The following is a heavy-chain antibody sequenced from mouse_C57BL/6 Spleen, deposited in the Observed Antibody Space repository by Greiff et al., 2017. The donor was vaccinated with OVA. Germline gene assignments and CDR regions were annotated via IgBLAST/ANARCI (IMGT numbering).Heavy chain of an antibody. J-gene: IGHJ4*01. Sequence: QVHVKQPGTELVKPGASVKLSCKASGYTFTSYWMHWVKQRPGQGLEWIGNINPSNGGTNYNEKFKSKATLTVDKSSSTAYMQLSSLTSEDSAVYYCARERAYYYGSSYDYAMDYWGQGTSVTVSS. CDR2: INPSNGGT. V-gene: IGHV1-53*01. CDR1: GYTFTSYW. D-gene: IGHD1-1*01. CDR3: ARERAYYYGSSYDYAMDY.